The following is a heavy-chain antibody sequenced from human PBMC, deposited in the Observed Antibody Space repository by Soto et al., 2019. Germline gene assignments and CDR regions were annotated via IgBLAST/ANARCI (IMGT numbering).Heavy chain of an antibody. CDR2: INPNSGGT. CDR3: ARDRGLCSGGSCYGSYYYMDV. V-gene: IGHV1-2*04. J-gene: IGHJ6*03. Sequence: AAVKVSCKASGYTFTGYYMHWVRQARGQELEWMGWINPNSGGTNYAQKFQGWVTMTRDTSISTAYMELSRLRSDDTAVYYCARDRGLCSGGSCYGSYYYMDVWGKGTTVTVSS. D-gene: IGHD2-15*01. CDR1: GYTFTGYY.